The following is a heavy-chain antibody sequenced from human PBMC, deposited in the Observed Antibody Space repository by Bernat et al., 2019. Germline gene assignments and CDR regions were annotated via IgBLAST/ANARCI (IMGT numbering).Heavy chain of an antibody. Sequence: EVQLVESGGGLVQPGGSLRLSRAASGFTFSSYSMNWVRQAPGKGLEWVSYIGSSSSTIYYADSVKDRFTISRDNAKNSLYLQMNSLRAEDTAVYYCAIAAAGQYYYGMDVWGQGTTVTVSS. CDR3: AIAAAGQYYYGMDV. V-gene: IGHV3-48*01. CDR2: IGSSSSTI. CDR1: GFTFSSYS. J-gene: IGHJ6*02. D-gene: IGHD6-13*01.